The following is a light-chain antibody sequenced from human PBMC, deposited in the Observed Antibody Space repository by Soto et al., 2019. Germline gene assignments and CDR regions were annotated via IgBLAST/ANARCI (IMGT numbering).Light chain of an antibody. J-gene: IGLJ7*01. V-gene: IGLV1-44*01. CDR1: SSNIGSNT. Sequence: QSVLTQPPSASGTPGQRVTISCSGSSSNIGSNTVSWFQQLPGRAPKLLLYNNNHRPSGVPDRFSCSKSGTSASLAISGLQSEDEAEYYCAAWDDSLDGHVVFGGGTQLTVL. CDR2: NNN. CDR3: AAWDDSLDGHVV.